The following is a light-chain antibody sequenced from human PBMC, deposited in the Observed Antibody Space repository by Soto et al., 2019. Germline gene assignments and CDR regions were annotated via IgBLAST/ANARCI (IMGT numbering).Light chain of an antibody. Sequence: DIVMTQSPDSLAVSLGERASINCRSRQSVLYRSNNKNYLAWYQQKPGQPPKLLIYWASTRESGVPDRFSGSGSGTDFTLSISSLQAEDVAVYYCQQYYSTPWTFGQGTKVDIK. CDR1: QSVLYRSNNKNY. J-gene: IGKJ1*01. V-gene: IGKV4-1*01. CDR2: WAS. CDR3: QQYYSTPWT.